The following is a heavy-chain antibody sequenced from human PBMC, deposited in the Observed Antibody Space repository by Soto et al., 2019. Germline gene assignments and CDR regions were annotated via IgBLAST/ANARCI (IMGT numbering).Heavy chain of an antibody. CDR2: IYWDDEK. CDR3: AHRRSSGWFDP. D-gene: IGHD6-19*01. Sequence: QITLRESGPTLVKPTQTLTLTCTFSGFSLNTGGVAVGWIRQPPGRALECLAIIYWDDEKRYSPSLKTRLTITKDTSKIQVVLTMTNMDPVDTATYYCAHRRSSGWFDPWGQGTLVPVSS. V-gene: IGHV2-5*02. CDR1: GFSLNTGGVA. J-gene: IGHJ5*02.